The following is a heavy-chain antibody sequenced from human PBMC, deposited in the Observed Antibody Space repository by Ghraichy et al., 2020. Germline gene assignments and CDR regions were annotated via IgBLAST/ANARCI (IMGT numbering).Heavy chain of an antibody. J-gene: IGHJ6*02. D-gene: IGHD2-2*02. CDR3: ARVPIPYYYYGMDV. Sequence: GESLNISCAASGFTFSSYWMSWVRQAPGKGLEWVANIKQDGSEKYYVDSVKGRFTISRDNAKNSLYLQMNSLRAEDTAVYYCARVPIPYYYYGMDVWGQGTTVTVSS. CDR2: IKQDGSEK. CDR1: GFTFSSYW. V-gene: IGHV3-7*01.